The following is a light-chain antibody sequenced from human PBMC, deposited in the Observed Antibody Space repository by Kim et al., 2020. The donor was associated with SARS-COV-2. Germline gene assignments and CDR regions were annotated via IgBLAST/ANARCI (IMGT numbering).Light chain of an antibody. J-gene: IGKJ4*01. CDR1: QGINSN. CDR3: QQHHSFPRT. Sequence: DIQLTQSPSSLSASVGDTVTITCRASQGINSNLAWYQQRPGKAPNLLIYSAFTLHSGVPSRFSGSGSGTDFTLTITSLQPEDFATYHCQQHHSFPRTFGEGTKVDIK. CDR2: SAF. V-gene: IGKV1-9*01.